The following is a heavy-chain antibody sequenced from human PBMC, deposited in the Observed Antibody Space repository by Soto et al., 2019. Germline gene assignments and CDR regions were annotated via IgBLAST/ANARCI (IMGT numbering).Heavy chain of an antibody. CDR2: INHSGST. Sequence: PSETLSLTCAVYGGSFSGYYWSWIRQPPGKGLEWIGEINHSGSTNYNPSLKSRVTISVDTSKNQFSLKLTSVTAADTAVYYCARTKSSTSCYLRYGGQGTLVTVSS. D-gene: IGHD2-2*01. V-gene: IGHV4-34*01. CDR1: GGSFSGYY. J-gene: IGHJ4*02. CDR3: ARTKSSTSCYLRY.